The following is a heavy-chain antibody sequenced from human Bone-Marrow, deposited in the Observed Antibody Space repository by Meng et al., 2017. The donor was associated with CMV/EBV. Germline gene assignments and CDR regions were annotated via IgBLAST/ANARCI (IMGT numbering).Heavy chain of an antibody. Sequence: ASVKVSCKASGYTFTGYYMHWVRQAPGQGLEWMGWINPNSSGTNYAQKFQGRVTMTRDTSISTAYMELSRLRSDDTAVYYCARGLRYSSPYNWFDPWGQGTLVTVSS. V-gene: IGHV1-2*02. CDR2: INPNSSGT. CDR1: GYTFTGYY. J-gene: IGHJ5*02. D-gene: IGHD6-6*01. CDR3: ARGLRYSSPYNWFDP.